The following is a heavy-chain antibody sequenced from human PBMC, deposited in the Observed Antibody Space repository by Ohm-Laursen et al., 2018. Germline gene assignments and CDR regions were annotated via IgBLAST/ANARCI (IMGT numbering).Heavy chain of an antibody. V-gene: IGHV3-11*01. CDR3: ARVGGSGY. D-gene: IGHD3-10*01. CDR2: ITNSGDFI. Sequence: GSLRLSCTASGFTFTAYPMTWVRQAPGKGPEWIAYITNSGDFIQYADSVRGRFTISRDNAKNSLYLQMNSLRAEDTAVYYCARVGGSGYWGQGTLVTVSS. J-gene: IGHJ4*02. CDR1: GFTFTAYP.